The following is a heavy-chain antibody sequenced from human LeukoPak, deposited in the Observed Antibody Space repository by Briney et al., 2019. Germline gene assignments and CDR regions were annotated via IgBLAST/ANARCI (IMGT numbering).Heavy chain of an antibody. D-gene: IGHD3-3*01. Sequence: GGSLRLSCAASGFTFSGYAMSWVRQAPGKGLEWVSVISGSGGKTYYGDSVKGRFTISRDNSKNTVFLQMNSLRAEDTAVYYCAKDIKPDYDFWSGYSPDYWGQGTLVTVPS. J-gene: IGHJ4*02. V-gene: IGHV3-23*01. CDR1: GFTFSGYA. CDR2: ISGSGGKT. CDR3: AKDIKPDYDFWSGYSPDY.